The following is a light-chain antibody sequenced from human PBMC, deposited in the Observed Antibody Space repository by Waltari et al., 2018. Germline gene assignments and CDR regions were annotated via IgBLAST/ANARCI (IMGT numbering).Light chain of an antibody. Sequence: SSELTQDPALSVALGQTISITCPRDRLRSGDASWYQQKPGQAPVLVMVGENKRPSGIPDRFSGSISGSTTSLTITGAQAEDEADYYCNSRDNRGQGVVFGGGTKVTVL. J-gene: IGLJ2*01. CDR1: RLRSGD. CDR2: GEN. CDR3: NSRDNRGQGVV. V-gene: IGLV3-19*01.